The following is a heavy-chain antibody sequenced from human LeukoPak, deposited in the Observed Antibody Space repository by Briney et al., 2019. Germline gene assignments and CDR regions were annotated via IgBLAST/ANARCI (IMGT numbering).Heavy chain of an antibody. Sequence: GASVKVSCKASGGTFSSYAVSWVRQAPGQGLEWMGWMNPNSGNTGYAQKFQGRVTMTRNTSISTAYMELSSLRSEDTAVYYCARILTGYYIDYYYYYMDVWGKGTTVTVSS. V-gene: IGHV1-8*02. CDR3: ARILTGYYIDYYYYYMDV. CDR2: MNPNSGNT. D-gene: IGHD3-9*01. CDR1: GGTFSSYA. J-gene: IGHJ6*03.